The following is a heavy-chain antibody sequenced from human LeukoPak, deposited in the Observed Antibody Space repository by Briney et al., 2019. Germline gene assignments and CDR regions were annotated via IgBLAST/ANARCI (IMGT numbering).Heavy chain of an antibody. J-gene: IGHJ5*02. V-gene: IGHV3-21*01. D-gene: IGHD3-22*01. CDR3: ARDPEYYDSSGYLGS. Sequence: GGSLRLSCAASGFTFSSYTMNWVRQAPGKGLEWVSSISSGGSYIYYADSVKGRFTISRDNAKNTLYLQMNSLRAEDTAVYYCARDPEYYDSSGYLGSWGQGTLVTVSS. CDR1: GFTFSSYT. CDR2: ISSGGSYI.